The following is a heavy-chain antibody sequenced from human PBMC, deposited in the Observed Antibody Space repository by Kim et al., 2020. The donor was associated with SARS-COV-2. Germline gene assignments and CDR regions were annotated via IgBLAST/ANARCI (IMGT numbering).Heavy chain of an antibody. Sequence: GGSLRLSCAASGFTVSSNYMSWVRQAPGKGLEWVSVTYSGGSTYYADSVKGRFTISRDTSKNTRYLHMNSLRAEDTAVYYCARQSTSGWRLYCWGQGTLGAVSS. D-gene: IGHD6-19*01. V-gene: IGHV3-66*04. CDR1: GFTVSSNY. CDR2: TYSGGST. CDR3: ARQSTSGWRLYC. J-gene: IGHJ4*02.